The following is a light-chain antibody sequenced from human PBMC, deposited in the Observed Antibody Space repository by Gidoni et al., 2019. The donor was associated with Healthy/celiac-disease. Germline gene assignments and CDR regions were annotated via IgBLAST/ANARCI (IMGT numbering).Light chain of an antibody. CDR1: QSISSY. Sequence: DIQMTQAPSSLSASVGDRVTITCRASQSISSYLNWYQQKPGKAPKLLIYAASSLQSGVPSRFSGSGSGTDFTLTISSLLPEEFATYYCQQSYSTLRTFGQXTKLEIK. V-gene: IGKV1-39*01. CDR3: QQSYSTLRT. CDR2: AAS. J-gene: IGKJ2*01.